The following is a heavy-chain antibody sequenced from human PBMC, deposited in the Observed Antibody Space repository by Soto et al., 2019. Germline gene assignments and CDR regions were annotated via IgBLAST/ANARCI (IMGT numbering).Heavy chain of an antibody. V-gene: IGHV1-69*02. CDR3: ARVLGEYGSGSYYFDY. Sequence: QVQLVQSGAEVKKPGSSVKVSCKASGGTFSSYTISWVRQAPGQGLEWMGRIIPILGIANYAQKFQGRVTITADKSTSTAYMELSSLRSEDTAVYYCARVLGEYGSGSYYFDYWGQGTLVTVSS. D-gene: IGHD3-10*01. J-gene: IGHJ4*02. CDR1: GGTFSSYT. CDR2: IIPILGIA.